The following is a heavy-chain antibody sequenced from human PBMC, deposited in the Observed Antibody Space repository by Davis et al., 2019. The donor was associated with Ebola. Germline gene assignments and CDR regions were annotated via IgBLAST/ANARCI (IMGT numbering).Heavy chain of an antibody. Sequence: GESLNISCASSGFTFSDYSMHWVRQPPGKGLEWVSHISSSSSVKHYADSVEGRFTISRDNAKNTLDLQMSNLRDEDTAVYFCAAEGRSYRPGYWGQGTLVTVS. V-gene: IGHV3-48*02. J-gene: IGHJ4*02. CDR2: ISSSSSVK. D-gene: IGHD3-16*02. CDR3: AAEGRSYRPGY. CDR1: GFTFSDYS.